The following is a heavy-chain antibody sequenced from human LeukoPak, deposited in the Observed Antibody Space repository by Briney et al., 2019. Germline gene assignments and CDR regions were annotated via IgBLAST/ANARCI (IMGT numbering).Heavy chain of an antibody. CDR3: AKDRIAVAGTAAVDY. V-gene: IGHV3-74*01. J-gene: IGHJ4*02. Sequence: RGSLRLSCAASGLTLSNYWMHWVRQAPGKGLVWVSRMNSDGSGTSYADSVKGRFTISRDNAKNTLYLQMNSLRAEDTAVYYCAKDRIAVAGTAAVDYWGQGTLVTVSS. CDR2: MNSDGSGT. D-gene: IGHD6-19*01. CDR1: GLTLSNYW.